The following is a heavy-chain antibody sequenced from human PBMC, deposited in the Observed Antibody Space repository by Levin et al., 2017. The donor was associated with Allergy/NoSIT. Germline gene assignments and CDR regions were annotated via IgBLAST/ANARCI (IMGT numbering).Heavy chain of an antibody. CDR3: ARVSDCCIDVRAAFDS. J-gene: IGHJ3*02. CDR1: GGTFSSYA. Sequence: KISCKASGGTFSSYAISWVRQAPGQGLEWMGGIIPIFGTANYAQKFQGRVTITADESTSTAYMELSSLRSEDTAVYYCARVSDCCIDVRAAFDSWGQGTMVTVSS. V-gene: IGHV1-69*01. D-gene: IGHD2-2*01. CDR2: IIPIFGTA.